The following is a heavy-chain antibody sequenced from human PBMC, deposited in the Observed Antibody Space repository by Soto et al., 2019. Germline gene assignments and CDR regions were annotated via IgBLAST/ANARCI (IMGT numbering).Heavy chain of an antibody. CDR1: GGSISSGDYY. J-gene: IGHJ5*02. V-gene: IGHV4-30-4*01. Sequence: SETLSLTCTVSGGSISSGDYYWSWIRQPPWKGLEWIGYIYYSGSTYYNPSLKSRVTISVDTSKNQFSLKLSSVTAADTAVYYCARAAIVVVVAATDEGFDGFDPWGQGTLVTVSA. D-gene: IGHD2-15*01. CDR3: ARAAIVVVVAATDEGFDGFDP. CDR2: IYYSGST.